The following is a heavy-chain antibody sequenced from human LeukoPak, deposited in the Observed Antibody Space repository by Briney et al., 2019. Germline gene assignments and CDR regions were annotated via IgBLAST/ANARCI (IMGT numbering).Heavy chain of an antibody. J-gene: IGHJ4*02. V-gene: IGHV1-46*01. CDR2: INPSGGST. D-gene: IGHD2-15*01. Sequence: ASVKVSCKASGYTFTSYYMHWVRQAPGQGLEWMGIINPSGGSTSYAQKFQGRVTMTRDTSTSTVYMELSRLRPDDTAVYYCARGLGGVPAYFWGQGTLVTVSS. CDR1: GYTFTSYY. CDR3: ARGLGGVPAYF.